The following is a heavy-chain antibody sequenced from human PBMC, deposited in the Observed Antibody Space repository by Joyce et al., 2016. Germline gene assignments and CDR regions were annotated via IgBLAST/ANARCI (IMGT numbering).Heavy chain of an antibody. J-gene: IGHJ6*01. D-gene: IGHD3-10*01. CDR1: GDTFSDTSYY. CDR2: MYNSGTT. V-gene: IGHV4-61*01. CDR3: ATSLPSRVGGFQFFGLDV. Sequence: HLQESGPGLVKPSETLSLTCTISGDTFSDTSYYWSWIRQPPGKGLEWLGFMYNSGTTHYSPSWGVRVSSSAGAAKTQFSLRLTSVTSADTAVYYCATSLPSRVGGFQFFGLDVWGQGTTVIVS.